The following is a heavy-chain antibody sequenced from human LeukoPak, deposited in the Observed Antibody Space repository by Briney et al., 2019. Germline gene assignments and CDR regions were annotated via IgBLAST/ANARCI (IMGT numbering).Heavy chain of an antibody. CDR3: ARGWAPRRGDPGYYFDY. CDR2: IYHSGST. CDR1: GGSISSSNW. V-gene: IGHV4-4*02. D-gene: IGHD2-21*02. J-gene: IGHJ4*02. Sequence: PSETLSLTCAVSGGSISSSNWWSWVRQPPGKGLEWIGEIYHSGSTNYNPSLKSRVTISVDKSKNQFSLKLSSVTAADTAVYYCARGWAPRRGDPGYYFDYWGQGTLVTVSS.